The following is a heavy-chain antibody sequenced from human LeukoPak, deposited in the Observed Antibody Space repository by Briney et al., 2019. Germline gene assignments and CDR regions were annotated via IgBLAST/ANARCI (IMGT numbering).Heavy chain of an antibody. CDR2: ISYDGSNK. V-gene: IGHV3-30*04. J-gene: IGHJ4*02. D-gene: IGHD4-23*01. Sequence: GGSLRLSCAASGFTFSSYAMHWVRQAPGRGLEWVAVISYDGSNKYYADSVKGRFTISRDNSKNTLYLQMNSLRAEDTAVYYCARDRATVVIPMRWGYFDCWGQATLVTVSS. CDR3: ARDRATVVIPMRWGYFDC. CDR1: GFTFSSYA.